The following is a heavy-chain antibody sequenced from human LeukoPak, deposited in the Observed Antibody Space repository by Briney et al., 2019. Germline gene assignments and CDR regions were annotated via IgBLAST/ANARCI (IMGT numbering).Heavy chain of an antibody. CDR3: AKDPNICSSTSCWLYNWFDP. D-gene: IGHD2-2*01. V-gene: IGHV3-30*02. CDR2: IRYDGSNK. CDR1: GFIFSSYA. Sequence: GGSLRLSCAASGFIFSSYAMYWVRQAPGKGLEWVAFIRYDGSNKYYADSVKGRFTISRDNSKNTLYLQMNSLRAEDTAVYYCAKDPNICSSTSCWLYNWFDPWGQGTLVTVSS. J-gene: IGHJ5*02.